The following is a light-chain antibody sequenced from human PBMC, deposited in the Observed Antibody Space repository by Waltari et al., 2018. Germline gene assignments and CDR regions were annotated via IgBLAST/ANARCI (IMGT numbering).Light chain of an antibody. V-gene: IGLV2-14*03. Sequence: QSALTQPASVSGSPAQSITISFTWTNSDVGIYTYVSWYQLNPGKAPKLLISDVNRRPSGISDRFSGSKSGSTASLTISGLQAEDEAEYYCSSYTRSSTLVFGGGTKVTVL. CDR2: DVN. CDR1: NSDVGIYTY. J-gene: IGLJ2*01. CDR3: SSYTRSSTLV.